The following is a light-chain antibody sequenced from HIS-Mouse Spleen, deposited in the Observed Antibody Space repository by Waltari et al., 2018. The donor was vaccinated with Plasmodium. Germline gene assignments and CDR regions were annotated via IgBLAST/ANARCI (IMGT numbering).Light chain of an antibody. J-gene: IGKJ1*01. CDR2: VAS. CDR3: QQYGSSGT. V-gene: IGKV3-20*01. Sequence: EIVLTQSPGTLSLSPGERATLSCRASQSVSSSYLAWYQQKPGQAPRLLIYVASSRATGIPDRFSGSGSGTDFTLTISRLEPEDFAVYYCQQYGSSGTFGQGTKVEIK. CDR1: QSVSSSY.